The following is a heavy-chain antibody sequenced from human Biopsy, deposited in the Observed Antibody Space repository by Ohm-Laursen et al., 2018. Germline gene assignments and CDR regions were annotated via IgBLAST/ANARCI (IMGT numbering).Heavy chain of an antibody. V-gene: IGHV4-61*01. CDR3: ARGRRTSGWPYFAN. CDR1: GDSLSSGPDN. J-gene: IGHJ4*02. D-gene: IGHD6-19*01. CDR2: IYSGGNT. Sequence: PSQTLSLTCTVSGDSLSSGPDNWSWVRQPPGQGLEYIGFIYSGGNTNYNPSLQNRVTMSVDTSKNQFSQKLSSVIAADTAVYYCARGRRTSGWPYFANWGQGTLVIVSS.